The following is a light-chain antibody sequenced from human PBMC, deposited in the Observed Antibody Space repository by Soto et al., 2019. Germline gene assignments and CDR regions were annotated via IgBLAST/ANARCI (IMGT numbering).Light chain of an antibody. V-gene: IGKV3-20*01. CDR1: QSVSSCY. CDR3: QQYGSSPRT. Sequence: IVLTQSPGTLSLSAGERATLSCRASQSVSSCYLAWYQQKPGQAPRLLIYGASSRATGIPDRFSGSGSGTDFTLTISRLEPEDFAVYYCQQYGSSPRTFGQGTKVDIK. CDR2: GAS. J-gene: IGKJ1*01.